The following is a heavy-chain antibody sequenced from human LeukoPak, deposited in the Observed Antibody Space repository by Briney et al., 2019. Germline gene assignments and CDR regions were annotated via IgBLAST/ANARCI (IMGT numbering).Heavy chain of an antibody. CDR2: ISGSGGST. D-gene: IGHD3-22*01. Sequence: GGSLRLSCAASGFTFSSYAMSWVRQAPGKGLEWVSAISGSGGSTYYADSVKGRFTISRDNSKNTLYLQMNSLRAEDTAVYHCAKWSAPYYDGSGTLDYWGQGTLITVSS. CDR3: AKWSAPYYDGSGTLDY. CDR1: GFTFSSYA. V-gene: IGHV3-23*01. J-gene: IGHJ4*02.